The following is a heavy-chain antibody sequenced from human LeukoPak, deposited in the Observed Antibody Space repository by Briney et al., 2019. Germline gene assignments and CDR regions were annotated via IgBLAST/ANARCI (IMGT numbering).Heavy chain of an antibody. CDR1: GGSISSGDYY. Sequence: SETLSLTCTVSGGSISSGDYYWSWIRQPPGKGLEWIGYIYYSGSTYYNPSLKSRVTISVDTSKNQFSLKLNSVTATDTAVYYCARGQGGATDYWGQGTLVTVSS. CDR3: ARGQGGATDY. D-gene: IGHD1-26*01. CDR2: IYYSGST. J-gene: IGHJ4*02. V-gene: IGHV4-30-4*01.